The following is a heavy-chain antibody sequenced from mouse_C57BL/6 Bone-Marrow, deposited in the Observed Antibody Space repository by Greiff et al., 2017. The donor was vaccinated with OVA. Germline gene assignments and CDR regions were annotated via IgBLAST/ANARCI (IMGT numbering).Heavy chain of an antibody. Sequence: EVMLVESGGGLVQPGGSLKLSCAASGFTFSSYGMSWVRQTPDKRLEWVATISSGGSYTYYPDSVKGRFTISRDNAKNTLYLQMSSLKSEDTAMYYCARHPINFDYWGQGTTLTVSS. J-gene: IGHJ2*01. CDR2: ISSGGSYT. V-gene: IGHV5-6*03. CDR3: ARHPINFDY. CDR1: GFTFSSYG.